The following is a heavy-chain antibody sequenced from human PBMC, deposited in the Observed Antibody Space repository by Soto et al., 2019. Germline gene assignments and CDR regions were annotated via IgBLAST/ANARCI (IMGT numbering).Heavy chain of an antibody. CDR2: IYYSGST. D-gene: IGHD4-17*01. Sequence: PSETLSLTCTVSGGSISSGDYYWSWIRQPPGKGLEWIGYIYYSGSTYYNPSLKSRVTISVDTSKNQFSLKLSSVTAADTAVYSCASFTVTTFRIDYWGQGTLVTVSS. CDR1: GGSISSGDYY. J-gene: IGHJ4*02. CDR3: ASFTVTTFRIDY. V-gene: IGHV4-30-4*01.